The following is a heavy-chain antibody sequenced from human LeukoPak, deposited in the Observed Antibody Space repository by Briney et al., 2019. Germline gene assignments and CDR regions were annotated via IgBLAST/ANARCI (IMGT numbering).Heavy chain of an antibody. Sequence: GSLRLSCAASGFTFSSYGMHWVRQAPGKGLEWVAVISYDGSNKYYADSVKGRFTISRDNSKNTLYLQMNSLRAEDTAVYYCAKDLHYSNYFDYWGQGTLVTVSS. D-gene: IGHD4-11*01. CDR2: ISYDGSNK. CDR3: AKDLHYSNYFDY. J-gene: IGHJ4*02. CDR1: GFTFSSYG. V-gene: IGHV3-30*18.